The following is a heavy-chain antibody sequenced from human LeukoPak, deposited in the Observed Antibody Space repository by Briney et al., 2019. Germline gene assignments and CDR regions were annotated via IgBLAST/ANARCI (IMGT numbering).Heavy chain of an antibody. V-gene: IGHV3-11*05. J-gene: IGHJ4*02. Sequence: YWGWIRQAPGKGLEWVSYISSSSSYTNYADSVKGRFTISRDNAKNSLYLQMNSLRAEDTAVYYCARARRGRVAVAGTGYYFDYWGQGTLVTVSS. CDR2: ISSSSSYT. CDR3: ARARRGRVAVAGTGYYFDY. D-gene: IGHD6-19*01. CDR1: Y.